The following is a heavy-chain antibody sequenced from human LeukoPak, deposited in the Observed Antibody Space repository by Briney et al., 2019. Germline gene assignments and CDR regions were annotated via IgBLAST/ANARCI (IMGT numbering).Heavy chain of an antibody. CDR3: VRGSTLRHYQY. Sequence: SETLSLTCTVSGGSISSYYWSWIRQPPGKGLEWIGSIYYSGSTYYNPSLKSRVTVSVDTSKNQFSLKLSSVTAADTALYYCVRGSTLRHYQYWGQGILVTVSS. CDR2: IYYSGST. J-gene: IGHJ4*02. V-gene: IGHV4-59*05. CDR1: GGSISSYY. D-gene: IGHD3-16*01.